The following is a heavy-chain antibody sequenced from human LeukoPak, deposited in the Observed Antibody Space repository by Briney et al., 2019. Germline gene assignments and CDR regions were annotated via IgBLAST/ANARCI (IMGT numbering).Heavy chain of an antibody. J-gene: IGHJ4*02. CDR3: ARGSRRYGSGYYFDY. CDR2: IYYSGST. D-gene: IGHD6-19*01. Sequence: SETLSLTCTVSGGSISSSSYYWGWIRQPPGKGLEWIGYIYYSGSTNYNPSLKSRVTISVDTSKNQFSLKLSSVSAADTAVYYCARGSRRYGSGYYFDYWGQGTLVTVSS. V-gene: IGHV4-61*05. CDR1: GGSISSSSYY.